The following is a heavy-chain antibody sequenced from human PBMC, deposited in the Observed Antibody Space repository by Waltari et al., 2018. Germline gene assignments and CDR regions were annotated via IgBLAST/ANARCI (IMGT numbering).Heavy chain of an antibody. V-gene: IGHV3-66*01. Sequence: EVQLVESGGGLVQPGGSLRLSCAASGFTFSSYWMHWVRQAPGKGLEWVSVIYSGGSTYYADSVKGRFTISRDNSKNTLYLQMNSLRAEDTAVYYCAAEAAAGYWGQGTLVTVSS. J-gene: IGHJ4*02. CDR3: AAEAAAGY. CDR2: IYSGGST. D-gene: IGHD6-13*01. CDR1: GFTFSSYW.